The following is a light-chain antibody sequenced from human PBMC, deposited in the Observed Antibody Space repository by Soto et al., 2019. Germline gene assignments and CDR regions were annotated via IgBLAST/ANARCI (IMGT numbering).Light chain of an antibody. CDR2: HAS. Sequence: IQLTQSPSTLSASVGDRVTITCRASQSISTSLTWYQQKPGKAPKLLIYHASSLESGVPSRFSGSGSGTEFTLTISSLQSEDFAVYYCQQYNNWPRTFGQGTKVDIK. V-gene: IGKV1-5*01. CDR1: QSISTS. J-gene: IGKJ1*01. CDR3: QQYNNWPRT.